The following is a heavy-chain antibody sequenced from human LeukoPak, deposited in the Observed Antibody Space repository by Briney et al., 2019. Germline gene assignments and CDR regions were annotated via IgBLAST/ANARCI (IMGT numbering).Heavy chain of an antibody. J-gene: IGHJ3*02. CDR3: ARVHRYCSGGSCYSSAFDI. D-gene: IGHD2-15*01. Sequence: GGSLRLSCAASGFTVSSNYMSWVRQAPGKGLEWVSVIYSGGSTYYADSVKGRSTISRDNSKNTLYLQMNSLRAEDTAVYYCARVHRYCSGGSCYSSAFDIWGQGTMVTVSS. CDR2: IYSGGST. V-gene: IGHV3-66*01. CDR1: GFTVSSNY.